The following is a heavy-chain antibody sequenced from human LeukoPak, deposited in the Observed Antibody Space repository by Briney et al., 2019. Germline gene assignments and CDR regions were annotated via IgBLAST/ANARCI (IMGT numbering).Heavy chain of an antibody. CDR1: GGSISIISHY. CDR2: IYYSGST. CDR3: ARRRETTVTHFDY. Sequence: KPSETLSLTCTVSGGSISIISHYWGWLRQPPGKGLEWIGSIYYSGSTYYNPSLKRRVTISVDTSKNQFSLKLSSVTAADTAVYYCARRRETTVTHFDYWGQGTLVTVSS. V-gene: IGHV4-39*01. D-gene: IGHD4-17*01. J-gene: IGHJ4*02.